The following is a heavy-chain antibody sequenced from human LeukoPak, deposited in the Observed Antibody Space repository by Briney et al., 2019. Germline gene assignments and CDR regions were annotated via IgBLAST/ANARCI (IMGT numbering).Heavy chain of an antibody. CDR1: GFTFSNAW. Sequence: GGSLRLSCAASGFTFSNAWMSWVRQAPGKGLEWVSYISSSGSTIYYADSVKGRFTISRDNAKNSLFLQMNSLRAEDTAVYYCARQRGYIYVFDYWGQGTLVTVSS. J-gene: IGHJ4*02. CDR2: ISSSGSTI. V-gene: IGHV3-11*04. CDR3: ARQRGYIYVFDY. D-gene: IGHD5-18*01.